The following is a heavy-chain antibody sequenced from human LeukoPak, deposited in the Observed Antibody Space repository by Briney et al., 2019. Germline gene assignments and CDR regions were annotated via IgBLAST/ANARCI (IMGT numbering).Heavy chain of an antibody. CDR2: ISGSGGST. V-gene: IGHV3-23*01. D-gene: IGHD3-9*01. Sequence: GGSLRLSCAASGFTFSSYAMSWVRQAPGKGLEWVSAISGSGGSTYYADSVKGRFTISRDNSKNTLYLQMNSLRAEDTAVYYCAKIRGYDILTGYYDYWGQGTLVTVSS. J-gene: IGHJ4*02. CDR3: AKIRGYDILTGYYDY. CDR1: GFTFSSYA.